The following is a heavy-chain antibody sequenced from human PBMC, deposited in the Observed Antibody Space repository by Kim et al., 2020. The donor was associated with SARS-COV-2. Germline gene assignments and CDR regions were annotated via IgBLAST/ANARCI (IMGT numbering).Heavy chain of an antibody. CDR3: ARRGGFDM. Sequence: GGSLRLSCAASGFTLSTYGMSWVRQAPGKGLEWVAGIAVGGNKFYADAMTGRFTISRDNSQNTLYLQMNSLRAEDTALYYCARRGGFDMWGRGTMVTVSS. V-gene: IGHV3-23*01. CDR1: GFTLSTYG. D-gene: IGHD2-15*01. J-gene: IGHJ3*02. CDR2: IAVGGNK.